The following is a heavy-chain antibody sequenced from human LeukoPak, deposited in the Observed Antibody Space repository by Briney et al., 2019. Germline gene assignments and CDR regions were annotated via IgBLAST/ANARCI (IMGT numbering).Heavy chain of an antibody. J-gene: IGHJ4*02. CDR1: GFTFSSYG. D-gene: IGHD6-6*01. Sequence: GGSLRLSCAASGFTFSSYGMNWVRQAPGKGLEWVSSISSSSSYIYYADSVRGRFTISRDNAKNSLYLQMNSLRAEDTAVYYCARDYFRTEYSSSYDYWGQGTLVTVSS. V-gene: IGHV3-21*01. CDR3: ARDYFRTEYSSSYDY. CDR2: ISSSSSYI.